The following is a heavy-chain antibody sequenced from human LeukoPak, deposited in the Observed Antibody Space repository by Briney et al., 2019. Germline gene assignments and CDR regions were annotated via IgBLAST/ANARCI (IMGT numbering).Heavy chain of an antibody. Sequence: ASVKVSCKASGYTFTSFGISWVRQAPGQGLGCMGWVSAYNGDTNYAQNLQGRVTMTTDTSTSTAYMELRSLRSDDTAVYYCARLDCSSTSCYIFDYWGQGTLVTVSS. CDR2: VSAYNGDT. D-gene: IGHD2-2*02. CDR1: GYTFTSFG. J-gene: IGHJ4*02. CDR3: ARLDCSSTSCYIFDY. V-gene: IGHV1-18*01.